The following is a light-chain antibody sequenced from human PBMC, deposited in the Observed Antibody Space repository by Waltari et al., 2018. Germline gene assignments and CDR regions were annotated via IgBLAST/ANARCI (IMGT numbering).Light chain of an antibody. CDR3: QQYGSSPWT. V-gene: IGKV3-20*01. Sequence: EIVLTQSPGTLSLSPGERATLSCRASQRGGSSYLAWYQQKPGQGPRLLIYAASSRATGIPDRFSGSGSGTDFTLTISRLEPEDFAVYYCQQYGSSPWTFGPGTRVEIK. CDR1: QRGGSSY. CDR2: AAS. J-gene: IGKJ1*01.